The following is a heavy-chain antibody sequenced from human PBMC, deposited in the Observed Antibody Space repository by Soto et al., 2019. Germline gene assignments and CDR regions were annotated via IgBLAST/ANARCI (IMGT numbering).Heavy chain of an antibody. CDR3: ARSPYYYDSSGYYYWFDP. CDR2: IIPIFGTA. CDR1: GGTFSSYA. V-gene: IGHV1-69*13. D-gene: IGHD3-22*01. J-gene: IGHJ5*02. Sequence: SVKVSCKASGGTFSSYAISWVRQAPGQGLEWMGGIIPIFGTANYAQKFQGRVTITADESTSTAYMELSSLRSEDTAVYYCARSPYYYDSSGYYYWFDPWGQGTLVTVSS.